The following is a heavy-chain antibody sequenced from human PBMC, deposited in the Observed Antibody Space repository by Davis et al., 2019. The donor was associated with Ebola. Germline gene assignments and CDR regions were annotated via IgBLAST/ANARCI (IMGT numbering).Heavy chain of an antibody. CDR1: GFTFSDYY. CDR3: ARDPSYIWTTVTTTSYFDY. V-gene: IGHV3-11*01. CDR2: ISSSGSTI. J-gene: IGHJ4*02. D-gene: IGHD4-17*01. Sequence: GGSLRLSCAASGFTFSDYYMSWIRQAPGKGLEWVSYISSSGSTIYYADSVKGRFTISRDNAKNSLYLQMNSLRAEDTAVYYCARDPSYIWTTVTTTSYFDYWGQGTLVTVSS.